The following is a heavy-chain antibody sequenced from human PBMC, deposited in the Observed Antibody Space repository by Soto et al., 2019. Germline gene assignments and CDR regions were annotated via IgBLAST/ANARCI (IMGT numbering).Heavy chain of an antibody. CDR1: GFTFSSYG. V-gene: IGHV3-33*01. Sequence: PGGSLRLSCAASGFTFSSYGMHWVRQAPGKGLEWVAVIWYDGSNKYYADSVKGRFTISRDNSKNTLYLQMNSLRAEDTAVYYCARERPSGYSYGRTDLDYWGQGTLVTV. CDR3: ARERPSGYSYGRTDLDY. CDR2: IWYDGSNK. J-gene: IGHJ4*02. D-gene: IGHD5-18*01.